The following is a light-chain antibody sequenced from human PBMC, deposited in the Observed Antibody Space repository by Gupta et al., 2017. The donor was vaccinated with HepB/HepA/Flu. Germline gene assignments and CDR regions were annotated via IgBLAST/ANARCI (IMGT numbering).Light chain of an antibody. V-gene: IGLV1-40*01. CDR1: SSNIVAGFD. Sequence: QPLLPPPPPVSAATGHRVTISFTASSSNIVAGFDVHWYQQLPGTAPKLLIYNNIKRPSGVPDRFSGSRSGTSASLAISGLQAGDETDYYCQAFDSSLSAWVFGGGTKLTVL. CDR2: NNI. CDR3: QAFDSSLSAWV. J-gene: IGLJ3*02.